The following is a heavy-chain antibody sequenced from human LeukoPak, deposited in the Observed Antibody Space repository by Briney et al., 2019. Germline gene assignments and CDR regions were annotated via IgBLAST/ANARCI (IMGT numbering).Heavy chain of an antibody. V-gene: IGHV4-59*01. Sequence: SETLSLTCTVSGGSISSYYWSWIRQPPGKGLEWIGYIYYSGSTNYNPSLKSRVTISVDTSKNQFSLKLSSVTAADTAVYYCAREVGYSSGWSDWFDPWGQGTLVTVSS. J-gene: IGHJ5*02. CDR2: IYYSGST. D-gene: IGHD6-19*01. CDR1: GGSISSYY. CDR3: AREVGYSSGWSDWFDP.